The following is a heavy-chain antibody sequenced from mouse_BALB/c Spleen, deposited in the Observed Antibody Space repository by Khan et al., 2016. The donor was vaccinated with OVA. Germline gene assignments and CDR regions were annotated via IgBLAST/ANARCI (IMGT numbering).Heavy chain of an antibody. D-gene: IGHD2-14*01. Sequence: QVQLQQSGAELARPGASVKMSCQASGYTFTSNTMHWVKQRPGQGLEWIGYINPRTSYTNYNQKFKDKATLTADKSSSTAYMQLSSLTSEDSAVYDCARRTTDYAMDYWGQGTSVTVSS. CDR2: INPRTSYT. CDR3: ARRTTDYAMDY. V-gene: IGHV1-4*01. J-gene: IGHJ4*01. CDR1: GYTFTSNT.